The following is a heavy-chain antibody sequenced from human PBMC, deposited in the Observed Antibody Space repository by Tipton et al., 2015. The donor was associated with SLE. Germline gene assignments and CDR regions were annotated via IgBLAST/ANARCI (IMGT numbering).Heavy chain of an antibody. CDR1: GGPISSGSYY. CDR3: ARVERYYYDSSGYGGDY. D-gene: IGHD3-22*01. V-gene: IGHV4-61*01. CDR2: IYYSGST. Sequence: TLSLTCTVSGGPISSGSYYWSWIRQPPGKGLEWIGYIYYSGSTNYNPSLKSRVTISVDTSKNQFSLKLSSVTAADTAVYYCARVERYYYDSSGYGGDYWGQGTLVTVSS. J-gene: IGHJ4*02.